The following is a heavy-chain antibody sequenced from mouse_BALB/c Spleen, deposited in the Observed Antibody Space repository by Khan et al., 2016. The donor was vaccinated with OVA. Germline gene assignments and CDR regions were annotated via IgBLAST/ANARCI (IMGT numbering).Heavy chain of an antibody. V-gene: IGHV3-2*02. D-gene: IGHD1-2*01. CDR1: GYSITSGYG. Sequence: VQLKESGPGLVKPSQSLSLTCTVTGYSITSGYGWNWIRQFPGNKLEWMGYISYSGSTNYNPSLKSRISITRDTSKNQFFLQLNSETTEETATYYCARTARIKYWGQGTTLTVSS. CDR2: ISYSGST. J-gene: IGHJ2*01. CDR3: ARTARIKY.